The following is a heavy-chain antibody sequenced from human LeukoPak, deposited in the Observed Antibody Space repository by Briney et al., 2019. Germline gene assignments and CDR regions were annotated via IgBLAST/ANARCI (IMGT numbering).Heavy chain of an antibody. V-gene: IGHV3-23*01. D-gene: IGHD6-25*01. CDR2: ISGSGGST. CDR1: GFTFSSYA. CDR3: AKDKRQRLDSIYYFDY. Sequence: GGSLRLSCAASGFTFSSYAMSWVRQAPGKGLEWVSAISGSGGSTYYADSVRGRFTISRDNSKNTLYLQMNSLRAEDTAVYYCAKDKRQRLDSIYYFDYWGQGTLVTVSS. J-gene: IGHJ4*02.